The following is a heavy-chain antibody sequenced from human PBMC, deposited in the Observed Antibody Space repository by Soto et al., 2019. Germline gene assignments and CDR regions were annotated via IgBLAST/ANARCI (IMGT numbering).Heavy chain of an antibody. Sequence: QVQRVESGGGVAQTGRSLRLSCAASGFTFSSYAVHGVRQAPGKGLEWVAVISYNGGNKYYAASVKGRFTISRENSKNTLYLHMNSLRAEDTTVYYCAREVESLDFCCQATLVSVSS. CDR3: AREVESLDF. D-gene: IGHD3-3*01. CDR2: ISYNGGNK. J-gene: IGHJ4*02. CDR1: GFTFSSYA. V-gene: IGHV3-30-3*01.